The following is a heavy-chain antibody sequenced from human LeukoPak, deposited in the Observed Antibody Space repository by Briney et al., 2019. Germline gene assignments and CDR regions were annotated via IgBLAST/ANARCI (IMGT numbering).Heavy chain of an antibody. D-gene: IGHD2-8*01. Sequence: PSETLSLTCAVYGGSFSGYYWSWIRQPPGKGLEWTGEINHSGSTNYNPSLKSRVTISVDTSKNQFSLKLSSVTAADTAVYYCARLRLGYCTNGVCLSRPRYVDYWGQGTLVTVSS. V-gene: IGHV4-34*01. CDR1: GGSFSGYY. J-gene: IGHJ4*02. CDR2: INHSGST. CDR3: ARLRLGYCTNGVCLSRPRYVDY.